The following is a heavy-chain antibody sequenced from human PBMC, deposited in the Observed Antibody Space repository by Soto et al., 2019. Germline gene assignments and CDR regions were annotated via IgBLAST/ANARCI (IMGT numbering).Heavy chain of an antibody. D-gene: IGHD3-22*01. V-gene: IGHV3-30*18. J-gene: IGHJ4*02. CDR1: GFTFSSYG. Sequence: QVQLVESGGGVVQPGRSLRLSCAASGFTFSSYGMHWVRQAPGKGLEWVAVISYDGSNKYYADSVKGRFTISRDNSKNTLYLQMNSLRAEDTVVYYCAKDYYYDSSGYYAYDYWGQGTLVTVSS. CDR2: ISYDGSNK. CDR3: AKDYYYDSSGYYAYDY.